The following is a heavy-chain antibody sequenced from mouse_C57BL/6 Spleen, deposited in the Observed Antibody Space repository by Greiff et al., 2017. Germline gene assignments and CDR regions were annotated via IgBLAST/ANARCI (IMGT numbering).Heavy chain of an antibody. J-gene: IGHJ2*01. CDR3: ARSHYGHLHALYYFDY. CDR1: GYAFSSYW. Sequence: QVQLQQSGAELVKPGASVKISCKASGYAFSSYWMNWVKQRPGKGLEWIGQIYPGDGDTNYNGKFKGKATLTADTSSSTAYMQLSSLTSEDSAVYFCARSHYGHLHALYYFDYWGEGTPLSVS. CDR2: IYPGDGDT. D-gene: IGHD1-1*02. V-gene: IGHV1-80*01.